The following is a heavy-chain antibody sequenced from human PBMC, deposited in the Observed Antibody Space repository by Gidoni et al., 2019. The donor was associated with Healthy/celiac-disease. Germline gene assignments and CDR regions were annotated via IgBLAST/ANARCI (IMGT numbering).Heavy chain of an antibody. D-gene: IGHD6-19*01. Sequence: EVQLVESGGGLVKPGASLRLSFAASGFPFSSYSMNWVRQAPGKGREWVSSISSSSSYIYYADSVKGRFTISRDNAKNSLYLQMNSLRAEDTAVYYCARRGIAVAGVLHWGQGTLVTVSS. CDR1: GFPFSSYS. CDR3: ARRGIAVAGVLH. V-gene: IGHV3-21*01. J-gene: IGHJ4*02. CDR2: ISSSSSYI.